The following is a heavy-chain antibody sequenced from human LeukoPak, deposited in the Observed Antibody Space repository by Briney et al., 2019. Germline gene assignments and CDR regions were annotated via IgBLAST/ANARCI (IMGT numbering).Heavy chain of an antibody. Sequence: GGSLRLSCVASGFKFDIYTMSWVREAPGKGLEWVSAISGSGGSTYYADSVKGRFTISRDNSKNTLCLQMNSLRAEDTAVYYCAKGSGVVVVAAITFDYWGQGTLVTVSS. D-gene: IGHD2-15*01. CDR1: GFKFDIYT. CDR3: AKGSGVVVVAAITFDY. CDR2: ISGSGGST. V-gene: IGHV3-23*01. J-gene: IGHJ4*02.